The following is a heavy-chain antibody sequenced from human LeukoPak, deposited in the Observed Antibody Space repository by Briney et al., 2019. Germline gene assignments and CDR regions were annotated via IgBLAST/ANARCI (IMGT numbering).Heavy chain of an antibody. Sequence: GGSLRLSCAASGFTHSRNWMNWVRQARGKGLEWVADIKEDGSGKYYVDSVRGRFTVSRDNAENSLHLQMDNLRAEDAAVYYCAKYDYGPSDWGQGTLVTVSS. CDR2: IKEDGSGK. CDR1: GFTHSRNW. D-gene: IGHD4/OR15-4a*01. CDR3: AKYDYGPSD. V-gene: IGHV3-7*01. J-gene: IGHJ4*02.